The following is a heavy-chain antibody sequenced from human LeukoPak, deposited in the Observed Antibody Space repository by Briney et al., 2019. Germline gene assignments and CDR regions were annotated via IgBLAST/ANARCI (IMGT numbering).Heavy chain of an antibody. D-gene: IGHD5-18*01. V-gene: IGHV4-39*01. CDR1: GGSISSSNYD. CDR2: IYYSGNS. Sequence: SETLSLTCTVSGGSISSSNYDWGWIRQPPGKGREWIGSIYYSGNSYYTPSLNPSLKSRATISVDTSKNQFSLKLSSVTAADTAVYYCARPAWYSYGSGFFDYWGQGTLVTVSS. CDR3: ARPAWYSYGSGFFDY. J-gene: IGHJ4*02.